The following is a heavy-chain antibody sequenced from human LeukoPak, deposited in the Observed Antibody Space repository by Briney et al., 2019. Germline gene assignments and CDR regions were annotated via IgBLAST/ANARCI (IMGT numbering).Heavy chain of an antibody. CDR2: INHSGST. CDR1: GGSFSGYY. J-gene: IGHJ4*02. CDR3: ARGDYYYDSSGEFDY. D-gene: IGHD3-22*01. V-gene: IGHV4-34*01. Sequence: SETLSLTCAVYGGSFSGYYWSWIRQPPGKGLEWIGEINHSGSTNYNPSLKSRVTISVDTSKNQFSLKLSSVTAADTAVYHCARGDYYYDSSGEFDYWGQGTLVTVSS.